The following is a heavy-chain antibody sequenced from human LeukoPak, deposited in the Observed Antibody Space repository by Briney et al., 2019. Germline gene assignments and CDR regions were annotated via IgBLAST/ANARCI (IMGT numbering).Heavy chain of an antibody. CDR1: GYTFTSYA. D-gene: IGHD3-22*01. V-gene: IGHV1-3*01. J-gene: IGHJ5*02. Sequence: GASVKVSCKASGYTFTSYAMHWVRQAPGQRLEWMGWINAGNGNTKYSQKFQGRVTITRDTSASTAYMEMSSLRSEDTAVYYCAGDRVGYLVNWFDPWGQGTLVTVSS. CDR2: INAGNGNT. CDR3: AGDRVGYLVNWFDP.